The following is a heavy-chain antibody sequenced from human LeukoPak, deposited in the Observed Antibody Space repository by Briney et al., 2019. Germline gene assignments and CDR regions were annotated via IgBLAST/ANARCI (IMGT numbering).Heavy chain of an antibody. V-gene: IGHV1-18*01. CDR2: ISAYNGHT. CDR3: ARDLKGYDWFDP. D-gene: IGHD5-18*01. Sequence: ASAKFSTKASVYTLTSYGTSSVRQAPEPGFAWMGWISAYNGHTNYAQKLQGRVTMTTDTSTSTAYMELRSLRSDDTAVYYCARDLKGYDWFDPWGEGTLVTVSS. J-gene: IGHJ5*02. CDR1: VYTLTSYG.